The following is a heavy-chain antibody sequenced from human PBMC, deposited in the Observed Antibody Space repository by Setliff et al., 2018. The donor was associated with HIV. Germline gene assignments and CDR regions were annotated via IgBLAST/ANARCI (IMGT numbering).Heavy chain of an antibody. V-gene: IGHV1-69*05. Sequence: GASVKVSCKASGYSFTGYYMHWVRQAPGQGLEWMGGIIPIFGTANYAQKFQGRVTITTDESTSTAYMELSSLRSEDTAVYYCARAGGSGSYYLSWYYGMDVWGQGTTVTVSS. D-gene: IGHD3-10*01. J-gene: IGHJ6*02. CDR2: IIPIFGTA. CDR1: GYSFTGYY. CDR3: ARAGGSGSYYLSWYYGMDV.